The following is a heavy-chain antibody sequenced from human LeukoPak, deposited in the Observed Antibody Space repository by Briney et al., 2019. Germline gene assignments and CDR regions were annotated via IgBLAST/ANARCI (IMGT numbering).Heavy chain of an antibody. CDR3: AREGTLRRYRWVTGGAGPMTYFDY. D-gene: IGHD1-14*01. CDR2: INHSGST. J-gene: IGHJ4*02. CDR1: GGSISVTGFY. V-gene: IGHV4-34*01. Sequence: SETLSLTCDVSGGSISVTGFYWGWVRQPPGKGLEWIGEINHSGSTNYNPSLKSRVTVSVDTSKNQFSLKLSSVTAADTAVYYCAREGTLRRYRWVTGGAGPMTYFDYWGQGTLVTVSS.